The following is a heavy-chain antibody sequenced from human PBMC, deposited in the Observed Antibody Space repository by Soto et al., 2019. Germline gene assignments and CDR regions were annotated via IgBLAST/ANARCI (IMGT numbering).Heavy chain of an antibody. CDR3: AQCSSSIYYYYYGMDV. J-gene: IGHJ6*02. D-gene: IGHD6-6*01. V-gene: IGHV3-30*18. CDR1: GFNFRAYG. CDR2: MSSDASNK. Sequence: GGSLRLSCAASGFNFRAYGMHWVRQAPGKGLQWVGVMSSDASNKYYADSVKGRFTISRDNSQNTLYLQMNSLRPEDTAVYYSAQCSSSIYYYYYGMDVWGQGTTVTVSS.